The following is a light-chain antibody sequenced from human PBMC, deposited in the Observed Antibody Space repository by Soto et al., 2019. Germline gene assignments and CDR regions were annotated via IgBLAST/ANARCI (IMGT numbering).Light chain of an antibody. CDR2: SNN. V-gene: IGLV1-40*01. Sequence: QSVLTQPPSVSGAPGQRVTISCTGSSSNIGARFDVHWYQQLPGSAPKLLIYSNNNRPSGVPDRFSVSRSATSASLAITGLQAADEADYYCQSYDSSLIAYVFGTATKLTVL. CDR1: SSNIGARFD. J-gene: IGLJ1*01. CDR3: QSYDSSLIAYV.